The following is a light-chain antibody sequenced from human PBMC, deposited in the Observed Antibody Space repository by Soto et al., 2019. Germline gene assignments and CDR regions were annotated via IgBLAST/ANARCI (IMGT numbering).Light chain of an antibody. Sequence: DIQLTQSPSSLSASVGDRVTISCRASQTINSHLNWYQQKPGKAPKLLIYATSTLQTGVPARFSGSGSGTDFTLTISSLLPEDFATYSCQQSYSTPPTFGQGTKVEIK. CDR1: QTINSH. CDR3: QQSYSTPPT. V-gene: IGKV1-39*01. J-gene: IGKJ1*01. CDR2: ATS.